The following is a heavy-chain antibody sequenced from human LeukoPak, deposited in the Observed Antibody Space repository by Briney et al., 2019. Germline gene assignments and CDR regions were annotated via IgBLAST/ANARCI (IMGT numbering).Heavy chain of an antibody. CDR2: INHSGST. J-gene: IGHJ4*02. CDR3: ANSQGGGGVRVAGT. V-gene: IGHV4-34*01. CDR1: GGSFSGYY. Sequence: SETLSLTCAVYGGSFSGYYWSWIRQPPGKGLEWIGEINHSGSTNYNPSLKSRVTISVDTSKNQFSLKLSSVTAADTAVYYCANSQGGGGVRVAGTWGQGTLVTVSS. D-gene: IGHD6-19*01.